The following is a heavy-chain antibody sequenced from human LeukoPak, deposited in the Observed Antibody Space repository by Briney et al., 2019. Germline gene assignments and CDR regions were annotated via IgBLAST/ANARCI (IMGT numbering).Heavy chain of an antibody. J-gene: IGHJ5*02. CDR1: GFTFRSYW. CDR3: ARDGRSGSYYDL. D-gene: IGHD1-26*01. CDR2: IKQDGSEI. V-gene: IGHV3-7*01. Sequence: GGSLRLSCAVSGFTFRSYWVSWVRQAPGKGLEWVANIKQDGSEIYYVDSVKGRFTISRDNAKNALYLQMSSLRAEDTAVYYCARDGRSGSYYDLWGQGTLVTVSS.